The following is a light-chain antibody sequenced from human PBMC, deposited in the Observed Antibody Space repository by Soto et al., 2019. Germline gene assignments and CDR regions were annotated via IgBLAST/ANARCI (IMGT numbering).Light chain of an antibody. CDR2: DVS. V-gene: IGLV2-14*01. CDR3: SSYSSSSSVI. J-gene: IGLJ2*01. Sequence: QSALTQPASVSGSPGQSITISCTGTSSDGGYNYVSWYQQHPGKAPKLLIYDVSNRPSGVSNRFSGSKSGNTASLTISGLQAEDEGDYYCSSYSSSSSVIFGGGTKLTVL. CDR1: SSDGGYNY.